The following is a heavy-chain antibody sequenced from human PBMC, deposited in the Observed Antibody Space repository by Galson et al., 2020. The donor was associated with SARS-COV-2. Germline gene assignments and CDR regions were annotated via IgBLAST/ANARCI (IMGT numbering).Heavy chain of an antibody. CDR1: GFSLSHVYMG. D-gene: IGHD3-9*01. J-gene: IGHJ4*02. CDR3: ARMIYTEMATIDGNFDS. Sequence: SGPTLVKPTETLTLTCTISGFSLSHVYMGVSWIRQSPGKALEWLANSFSTGEKPYSTSVRRSLTISKDISKSQVVLSITNVDPADTGTYYCARMIYTEMATIDGNFDSWGQGMLVTVSS. CDR2: SFSTGEK. V-gene: IGHV2-26*02.